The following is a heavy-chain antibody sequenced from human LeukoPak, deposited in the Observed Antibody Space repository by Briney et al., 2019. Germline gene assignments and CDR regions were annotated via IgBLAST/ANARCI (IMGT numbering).Heavy chain of an antibody. CDR1: GESLSGYY. J-gene: IGHJ4*01. Sequence: SETLSLTCAVYGESLSGYYWSWIRQPPGKGLEWIGEINYSGSASYNPSLMSRVAISVDTSKNQFSLKMSSVTAADTAMYFCARRLGGYCASASCSHVDYWGHGTLVTVSS. CDR2: INYSGSA. D-gene: IGHD2-2*01. CDR3: ARRLGGYCASASCSHVDY. V-gene: IGHV4-34*01.